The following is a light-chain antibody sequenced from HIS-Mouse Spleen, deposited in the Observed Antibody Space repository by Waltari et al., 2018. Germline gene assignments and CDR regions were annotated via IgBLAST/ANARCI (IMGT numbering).Light chain of an antibody. CDR3: QAWDSSTWV. V-gene: IGLV3-1*01. Sequence: SYELTQPPSVSVSPGPTASITCSGDKLGDKYACWYQQKPGQSPVLVIYQDSKRPSGIPERFSGSNSGNTATLTISGTQAMDEADYYCQAWDSSTWVFGGGTKLTVL. CDR1: KLGDKY. CDR2: QDS. J-gene: IGLJ3*02.